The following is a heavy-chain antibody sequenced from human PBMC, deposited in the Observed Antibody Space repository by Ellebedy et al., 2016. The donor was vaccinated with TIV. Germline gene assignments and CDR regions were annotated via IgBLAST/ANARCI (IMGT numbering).Heavy chain of an antibody. CDR3: GGVFDY. J-gene: IGHJ4*02. V-gene: IGHV3-74*01. CDR2: IDCDGVT. CDR1: GFTFSSNW. Sequence: PGGSLRLSCAASGFTFSSNWMHWVRQAPGEGLVWVARIDCDGVTSYADSVKGRFTISRDNNKNTRYRQMNSLRGEDTAMYYCGGVFDYWGQGTLVTVSS.